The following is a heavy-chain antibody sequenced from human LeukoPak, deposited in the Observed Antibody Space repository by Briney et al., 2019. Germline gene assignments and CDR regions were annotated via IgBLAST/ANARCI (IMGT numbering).Heavy chain of an antibody. Sequence: PSETLSLTCTVSGGSISSGDYYWSWIRQPPGKGLEWIGYIYYSGSTYYNPSLKSRVTISVDTSKNQFSLKLSSVTAADTAVYYCASVPFLSGTAYWGKETLATVSS. V-gene: IGHV4-30-4*01. CDR2: IYYSGST. D-gene: IGHD2-21*02. CDR1: GGSISSGDYY. J-gene: IGHJ4*02. CDR3: ASVPFLSGTAY.